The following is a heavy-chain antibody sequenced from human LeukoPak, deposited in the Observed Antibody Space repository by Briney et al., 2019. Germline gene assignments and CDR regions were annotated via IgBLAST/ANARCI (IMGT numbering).Heavy chain of an antibody. CDR1: GFTFSSYG. CDR3: AKEKVRGADSSGYYFYFDY. Sequence: PGGSLRLSCAASGFTFSSYGMHWLRQAPGKGLEWGTFIRYDGGNKYYADSVKGRFTISRDNSKNTLYLQMNSLRAEGTAVYYCAKEKVRGADSSGYYFYFDYWGQGTLVTVSS. J-gene: IGHJ4*02. V-gene: IGHV3-30*02. D-gene: IGHD3-22*01. CDR2: IRYDGGNK.